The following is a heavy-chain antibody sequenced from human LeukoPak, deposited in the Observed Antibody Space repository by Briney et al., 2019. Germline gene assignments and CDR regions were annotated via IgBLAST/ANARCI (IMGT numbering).Heavy chain of an antibody. J-gene: IGHJ4*02. D-gene: IGHD3-22*01. CDR1: GGSISSGGYY. Sequence: PSETLSLTCTVSGGSISSGGYYWSWIRQHPGKGLEWIGYIYYSGSTYYNPSLKSRVTISVDTSKNQFSLKLSSVTAADTAVYYCAGGYYDSSGYYGFDYWGQGTLVTVSS. CDR2: IYYSGST. CDR3: AGGYYDSSGYYGFDY. V-gene: IGHV4-31*03.